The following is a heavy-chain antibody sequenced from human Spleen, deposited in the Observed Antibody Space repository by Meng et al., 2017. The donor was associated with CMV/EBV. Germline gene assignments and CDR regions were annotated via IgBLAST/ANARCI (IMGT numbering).Heavy chain of an antibody. CDR2: ISGSGGST. D-gene: IGHD1-26*01. CDR1: GFTFSSYW. V-gene: IGHV3-23*01. Sequence: GGSLRLSCAASGFTFSSYWMSWVRQAPGKGLEWVSAISGSGGSTYYADSVKGRFTISRDNSKNTLYLQMNSLRAEDTAVYYCAKWDGSYFPRGYFDYWGQGTLVTVSS. CDR3: AKWDGSYFPRGYFDY. J-gene: IGHJ4*02.